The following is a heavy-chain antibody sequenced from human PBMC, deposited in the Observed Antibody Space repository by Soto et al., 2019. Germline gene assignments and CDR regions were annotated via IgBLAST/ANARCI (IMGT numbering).Heavy chain of an antibody. J-gene: IGHJ4*02. CDR3: AMAHPLH. D-gene: IGHD2-15*01. CDR1: GFTFSSYS. CDR2: ISSSSGYI. V-gene: IGHV3-21*01. Sequence: GGSLRLSCAASGFTFSSYSMNLVRQAPGKGLECVSSISSSSGYIYYADSVKGRFTISRDNAKNSVFLQMDSLRAEDTAVYYCAMAHPLHWAQGSMVTVSS.